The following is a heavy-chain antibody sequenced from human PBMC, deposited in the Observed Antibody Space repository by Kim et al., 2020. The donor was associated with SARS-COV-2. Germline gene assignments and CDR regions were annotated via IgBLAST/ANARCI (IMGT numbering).Heavy chain of an antibody. CDR1: GGSISSGSYY. CDR2: IYTSGST. Sequence: SETLSLTCTVSGGSISSGSYYWSWIRQPAGKGLEWIGRIYTSGSTNYNPSLKSRVTISVDTSKNQFSLKLSSVTAADTAVYYCASHSSSWYPDWYFDLWGRGTLVTVSS. D-gene: IGHD6-13*01. V-gene: IGHV4-61*02. J-gene: IGHJ2*01. CDR3: ASHSSSWYPDWYFDL.